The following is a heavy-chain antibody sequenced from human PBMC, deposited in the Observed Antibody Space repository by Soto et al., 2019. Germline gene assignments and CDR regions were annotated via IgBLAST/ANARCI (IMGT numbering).Heavy chain of an antibody. Sequence: GASVKVSCKASGYTLTSYAMHWVRQAPGQRLEWMGWINAGNGNTKYSQKFQGRVTITRDTSASTAYMELSSLRSEDTAVYYCARDTSYDFWSGYYRVLVYFDYWGQGTLVTVS. CDR3: ARDTSYDFWSGYYRVLVYFDY. CDR1: GYTLTSYA. CDR2: INAGNGNT. J-gene: IGHJ4*02. V-gene: IGHV1-3*01. D-gene: IGHD3-3*01.